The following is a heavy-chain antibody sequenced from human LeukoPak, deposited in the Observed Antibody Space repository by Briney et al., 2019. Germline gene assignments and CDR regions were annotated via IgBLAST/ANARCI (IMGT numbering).Heavy chain of an antibody. CDR1: GFTFGDYG. CDR3: TKYRAATDPYSFDH. V-gene: IGHV3-49*03. J-gene: IGHJ4*02. Sequence: PGRSLRLSCTTSGFTFGDYGMSWFRQAPGKGLEWVGFIRSKTYGGTTEYAASVQDRFTISRDDSKSIAYLQMNSLKTEDTAVYYCTKYRAATDPYSFDHWGQGTLVTVSS. D-gene: IGHD6-13*01. CDR2: IRSKTYGGTT.